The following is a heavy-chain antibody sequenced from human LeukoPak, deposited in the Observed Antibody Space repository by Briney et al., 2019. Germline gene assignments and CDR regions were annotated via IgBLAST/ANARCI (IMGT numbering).Heavy chain of an antibody. CDR1: GFTFSNYA. V-gene: IGHV3-48*04. Sequence: GGSLRLSCTASGFTFSNYAMNWVRQAPGKGLEWVSYISSGSSGKYYAESVKGRFTISRDNAKNSLYLQMNSLRAEDTAVYYCASIEVREYYDFWSGYYTDRPHDYWGQGTLVTVSS. D-gene: IGHD3-3*01. CDR2: ISSGSSGK. CDR3: ASIEVREYYDFWSGYYTDRPHDY. J-gene: IGHJ4*02.